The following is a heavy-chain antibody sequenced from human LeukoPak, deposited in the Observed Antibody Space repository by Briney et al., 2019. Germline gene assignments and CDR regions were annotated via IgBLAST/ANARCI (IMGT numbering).Heavy chain of an antibody. D-gene: IGHD2-21*02. Sequence: ASVKVSCKASGYTFTSYDINWVRQATGQGLEWMGWMNPNSGNTGYAQKFQGRVTMTRNTSISTAYMELSSLRSEDTAVYYCARFTSAAIRKRYYYYGMDVWGQGTTVTVSS. CDR3: ARFTSAAIRKRYYYYGMDV. CDR2: MNPNSGNT. V-gene: IGHV1-8*01. J-gene: IGHJ6*02. CDR1: GYTFTSYD.